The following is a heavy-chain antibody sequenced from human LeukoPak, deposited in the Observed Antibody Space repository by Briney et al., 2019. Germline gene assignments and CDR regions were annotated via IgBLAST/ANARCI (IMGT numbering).Heavy chain of an antibody. D-gene: IGHD6-13*01. CDR3: ARGRGSSSWYDY. J-gene: IGHJ4*02. CDR2: INPNSGGT. Sequence: ASVKVSCKASGYTFTGYYMHWVRQAPGQGLEWVGWINPNSGGTNYAQKFQGRVTMTRDTSISTAYMELSRLRSDDTAVYYCARGRGSSSWYDYWGQGTLVTVSS. V-gene: IGHV1-2*02. CDR1: GYTFTGYY.